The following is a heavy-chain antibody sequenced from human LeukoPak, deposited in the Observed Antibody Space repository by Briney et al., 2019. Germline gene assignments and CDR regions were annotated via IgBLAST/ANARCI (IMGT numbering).Heavy chain of an antibody. Sequence: GGSLRLSCAASGFTFNTYTMNWVRQAPGKGLEWVSYISGSSGIIDYADSVRGRFTISRDNAKNSLYLQMNSLRAEDTAVYYCAKLPIVVVPAAPYFDYWGQGTLVTVSS. CDR1: GFTFNTYT. CDR2: ISGSSGII. CDR3: AKLPIVVVPAAPYFDY. V-gene: IGHV3-48*01. J-gene: IGHJ4*02. D-gene: IGHD2-2*01.